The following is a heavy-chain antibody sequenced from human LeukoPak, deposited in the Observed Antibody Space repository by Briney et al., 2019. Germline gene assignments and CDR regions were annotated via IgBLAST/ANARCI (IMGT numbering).Heavy chain of an antibody. V-gene: IGHV3-9*01. D-gene: IGHD1-1*01. Sequence: GGSLRLSCAASGFTFDDYAMHWVRQAPGKGLEWVSGISWNSGSIGYVDSVKGRFTISRDNAKNTLYLQMNSLRAEDTAVYYCARVSGYPNWFDPWGQGTLVTVSS. CDR2: ISWNSGSI. CDR1: GFTFDDYA. CDR3: ARVSGYPNWFDP. J-gene: IGHJ5*02.